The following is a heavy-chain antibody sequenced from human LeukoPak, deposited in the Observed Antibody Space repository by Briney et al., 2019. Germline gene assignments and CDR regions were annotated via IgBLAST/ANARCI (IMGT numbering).Heavy chain of an antibody. Sequence: GGSLRLSCEASEFILSSYAMSWVRQAPGKGLEWVSSISGNGAHPYYADSVKGRFTISRDNSKNTLYLQMNSLRAEDTAVYYCAIYDSSGYYNYWGQGTLVTVS. CDR2: ISGNGAHP. D-gene: IGHD3-22*01. V-gene: IGHV3-23*01. CDR1: EFILSSYA. J-gene: IGHJ4*02. CDR3: AIYDSSGYYNY.